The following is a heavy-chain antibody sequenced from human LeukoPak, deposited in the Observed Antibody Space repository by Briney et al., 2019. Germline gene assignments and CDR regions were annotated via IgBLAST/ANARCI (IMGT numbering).Heavy chain of an antibody. V-gene: IGHV3-30*18. CDR2: ISYDGSNK. J-gene: IGHJ4*02. Sequence: PGGSLRLSRAASGFTFSSYGMHWVRQAPGKGLEWVAVISYDGSNKYYADSVKGRFTISRDNSKNTLYLQMNSLRAEDTAVYYCAKDYHSTVPLNFDYWGQGTLVTVSS. D-gene: IGHD4-17*01. CDR1: GFTFSSYG. CDR3: AKDYHSTVPLNFDY.